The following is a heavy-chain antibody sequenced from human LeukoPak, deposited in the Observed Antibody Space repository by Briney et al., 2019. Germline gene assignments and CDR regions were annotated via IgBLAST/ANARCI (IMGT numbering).Heavy chain of an antibody. D-gene: IGHD4-17*01. J-gene: IGHJ6*02. V-gene: IGHV3-53*01. Sequence: GGSLRLSCAASGFTVSTNYMNWVRQAPGKGLEWVSVFYSGGSTYYADSVKGRFTISRDNSKNTLYLQMNSLRAEDTAVYYCARDTVTTFRFRDYYYYGTDVWGQGTTVTVSS. CDR1: GFTVSTNY. CDR3: ARDTVTTFRFRDYYYYGTDV. CDR2: FYSGGST.